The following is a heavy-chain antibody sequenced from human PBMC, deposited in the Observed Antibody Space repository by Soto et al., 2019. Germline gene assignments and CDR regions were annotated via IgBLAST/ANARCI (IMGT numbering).Heavy chain of an antibody. Sequence: PGGSLRLSCAASGFTFSSYAMSWVRQAPGKGLEWVSAISGSGGSTYYADSVKGRFTISRDNSKNTLYLQMNSLRAEDTAVYYCVKDISRAGLRYFDYWGQGTPVTVSS. CDR3: VKDISRAGLRYFDY. CDR1: GFTFSSYA. CDR2: ISGSGGST. V-gene: IGHV3-23*01. J-gene: IGHJ4*02.